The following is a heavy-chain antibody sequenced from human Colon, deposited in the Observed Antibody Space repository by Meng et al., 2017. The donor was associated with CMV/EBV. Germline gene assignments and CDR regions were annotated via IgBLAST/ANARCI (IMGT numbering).Heavy chain of an antibody. Sequence: SVSGGSISSGDYYWSCIRQPPGKGLEWIGYIYYSGSTYYNPSLKSRVTISVDTSKNQFSLKLSSVPAADTAVYYCASFHTDGWFGPWGQGTLVTVSS. CDR1: GGSISSGDYY. D-gene: IGHD2-8*02. CDR3: ASFHTDGWFGP. CDR2: IYYSGST. V-gene: IGHV4-30-4*01. J-gene: IGHJ5*02.